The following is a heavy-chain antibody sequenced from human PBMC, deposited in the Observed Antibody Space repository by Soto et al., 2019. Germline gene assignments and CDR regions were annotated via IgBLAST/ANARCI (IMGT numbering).Heavy chain of an antibody. CDR1: GFSLSTSGVG. CDR3: THILRFLEWNYYYYMDV. V-gene: IGHV2-5*02. CDR2: IYWDDDK. D-gene: IGHD3-3*01. J-gene: IGHJ6*03. Sequence: QITLKESGPTLVKPTQTLTLTCTFSGFSLSTSGVGVGWIRQPPGKALEWLALIYWDDDKRYSPSLKSTLTITKDTSKNQVVLTMTNRDPVDTATYYSTHILRFLEWNYYYYMDVWGKGTTFTVAS.